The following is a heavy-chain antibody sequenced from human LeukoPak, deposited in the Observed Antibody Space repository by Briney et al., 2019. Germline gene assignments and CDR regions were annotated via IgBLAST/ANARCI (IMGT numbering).Heavy chain of an antibody. J-gene: IGHJ4*02. D-gene: IGHD3-22*01. V-gene: IGHV3-23*01. CDR3: ARSSYYYDSSGYYRSFGDY. CDR2: ISGSGDST. CDR1: GFTFSSYA. Sequence: GGSLRLSCAASGFTFSSYAMSWVRQAPGKGLEWVSAISGSGDSTYYAEFVKGRFTISRDNAKNSLYLQMNSLRAEDTAVYYCARSSYYYDSSGYYRSFGDYWGQGTLVTVSS.